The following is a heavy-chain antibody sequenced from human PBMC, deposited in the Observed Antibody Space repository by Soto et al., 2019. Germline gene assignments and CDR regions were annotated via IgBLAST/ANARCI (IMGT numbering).Heavy chain of an antibody. CDR1: GGSFSGYY. V-gene: IGHV4-34*01. Sequence: PSEPLSLTCAVYGGSFSGYYWSWIRQPPGKGLERIGEINHSGSTNYNPSLKSRVTISVDTSKNQFSLKLSSVTAADTAVYYCARVGFNWNDDYYGMDVWGQGTTVT. D-gene: IGHD1-20*01. J-gene: IGHJ6*02. CDR3: ARVGFNWNDDYYGMDV. CDR2: INHSGST.